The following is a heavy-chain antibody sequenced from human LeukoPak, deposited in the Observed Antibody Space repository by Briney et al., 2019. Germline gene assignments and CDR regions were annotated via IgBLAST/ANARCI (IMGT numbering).Heavy chain of an antibody. J-gene: IGHJ4*02. CDR1: GASISNSAYH. Sequence: SETLSLTCTVSGASISNSAYHWGWIRQPPGKGLEWIGSINYGGGTHYNPSLKSRVTISADKSKNQSSLKLSSVTAADTAVYYCARLWSTDCSGGTCPHQPNYWGQGTLVTVSS. CDR2: INYGGGT. D-gene: IGHD2-15*01. V-gene: IGHV4-39*01. CDR3: ARLWSTDCSGGTCPHQPNY.